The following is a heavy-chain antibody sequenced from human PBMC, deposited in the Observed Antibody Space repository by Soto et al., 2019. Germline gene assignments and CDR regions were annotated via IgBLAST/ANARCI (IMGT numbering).Heavy chain of an antibody. CDR1: GYTFNTYA. Sequence: ASVKVSCKASGYTFNTYALYWVRQAPGQRLEWMGWINAGNGNTRYSQKFQGWVTMTRDTSISTAYMELSRLRSDDTAVYYCARDFAGGGTLYYFDYWGQGTLVTVSS. CDR2: INAGNGNT. V-gene: IGHV1-3*01. J-gene: IGHJ4*02. D-gene: IGHD3-16*01. CDR3: ARDFAGGGTLYYFDY.